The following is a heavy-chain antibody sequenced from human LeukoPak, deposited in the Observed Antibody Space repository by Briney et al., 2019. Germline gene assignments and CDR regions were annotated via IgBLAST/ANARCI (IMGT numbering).Heavy chain of an antibody. Sequence: PGGSLRLSCAASGFTFSSYWMSWVRQAPGKGLEWVANIKQDGSEKYYVDPVKGRFTISRDNAKNSLYLQMNSLRAEDTAVYYCARDTYYDFWSGGYFDYWGQGTLVTVSS. CDR2: IKQDGSEK. CDR3: ARDTYYDFWSGGYFDY. V-gene: IGHV3-7*01. J-gene: IGHJ4*02. CDR1: GFTFSSYW. D-gene: IGHD3-3*01.